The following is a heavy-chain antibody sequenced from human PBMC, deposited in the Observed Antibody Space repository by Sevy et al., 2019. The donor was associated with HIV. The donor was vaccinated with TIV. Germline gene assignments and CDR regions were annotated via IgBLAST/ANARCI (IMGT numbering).Heavy chain of an antibody. CDR2: IWHDGSNK. Sequence: GSLRLSCAASGFTFNFHGMHWVRQAPGKGLEWVAFIWHDGSNKYMADSVKGRFTISRDNSKNTLFLQMNSLTVEDTPVYYCARETDNSARWLDPWGQGTLVTVSS. D-gene: IGHD4-4*01. J-gene: IGHJ5*02. CDR3: ARETDNSARWLDP. V-gene: IGHV3-30*02. CDR1: GFTFNFHG.